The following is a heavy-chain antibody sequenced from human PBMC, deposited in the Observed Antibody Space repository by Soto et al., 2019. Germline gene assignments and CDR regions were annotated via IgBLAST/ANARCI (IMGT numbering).Heavy chain of an antibody. CDR1: GFSLSTSGVG. CDR3: AHGAQLLWFVELFQKEYYFDY. D-gene: IGHD3-10*01. J-gene: IGHJ4*02. Sequence: QITLKESGPTLVKPTQTLTLTCTFSGFSLSTSGVGVGWIRQPPGKALEWLALIYWDDDKRYSPSLKSRLTNTKDTSKNQVVLTMTNMDPVDTATYYCAHGAQLLWFVELFQKEYYFDYWGQGTLVTVSS. V-gene: IGHV2-5*02. CDR2: IYWDDDK.